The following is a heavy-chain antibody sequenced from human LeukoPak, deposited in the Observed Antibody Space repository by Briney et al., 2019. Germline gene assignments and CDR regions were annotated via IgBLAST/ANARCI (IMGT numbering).Heavy chain of an antibody. D-gene: IGHD1-14*01. J-gene: IGHJ4*02. Sequence: TGGSLRLSCAASGFTFSDYYMSWIRQAPGKGLEWVSYISSSGSTIYYADSVKGRFTISRDNAKNSLYLQMNSLRADDTAVYSCARDLRRPRNLFDHWGQGTLVTVSS. CDR1: GFTFSDYY. CDR2: ISSSGSTI. V-gene: IGHV3-11*04. CDR3: ARDLRRPRNLFDH.